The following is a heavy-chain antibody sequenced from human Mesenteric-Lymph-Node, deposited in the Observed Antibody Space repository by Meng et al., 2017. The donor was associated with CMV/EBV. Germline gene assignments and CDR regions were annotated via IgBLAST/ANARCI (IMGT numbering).Heavy chain of an antibody. CDR3: ARAAAVAGGYFDY. D-gene: IGHD6-19*01. CDR1: GGSISSGGYY. CDR2: IYYSGST. J-gene: IGHJ4*02. V-gene: IGHV4-31*03. Sequence: LRLSCTVSGGSISSGGYYWSWIRQHPGKGLEWIGYIYYSGSTYYNPSLKSRVTISVDTSKNQFSLKLSSVTAADTAVYYCARAAAVAGGYFDYWGQGTLVTVSS.